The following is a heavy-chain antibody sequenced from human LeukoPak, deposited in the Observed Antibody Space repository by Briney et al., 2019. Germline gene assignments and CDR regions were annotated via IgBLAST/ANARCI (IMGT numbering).Heavy chain of an antibody. CDR3: ARKSWQWLEVPFDY. CDR1: GGSISSSSYH. Sequence: SETLSLTCTVSGGSISSSSYHWGWIRQPPGKGLEWIGSIYYSGSTYYNPSLKSRVTISVDTSKNQFSLKLSSVTAADTAVYYCARKSWQWLEVPFDYWGQGTLVTVSS. J-gene: IGHJ4*02. CDR2: IYYSGST. V-gene: IGHV4-39*07. D-gene: IGHD6-19*01.